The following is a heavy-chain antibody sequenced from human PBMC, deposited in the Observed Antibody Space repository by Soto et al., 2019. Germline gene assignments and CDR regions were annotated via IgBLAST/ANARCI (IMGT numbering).Heavy chain of an antibody. J-gene: IGHJ5*02. Sequence: ASETLSLTCAVYGGSFSGYYWSWIRQPPGKGLEWIGEINHSGSTNYNPSLKSRVTISVDTSKNQFSLKLSSVTAADTAVYYCARGRYSSSSVWFDPWGQGTLVTVSS. D-gene: IGHD6-6*01. CDR3: ARGRYSSSSVWFDP. CDR1: GGSFSGYY. CDR2: INHSGST. V-gene: IGHV4-34*01.